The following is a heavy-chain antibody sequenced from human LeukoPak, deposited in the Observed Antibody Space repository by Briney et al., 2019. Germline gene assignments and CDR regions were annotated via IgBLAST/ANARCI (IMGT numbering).Heavy chain of an antibody. CDR2: MTRSSAI. Sequence: GGSLRLSCTASGFSFTSYSMNWVRQAPGKGLEWVATMTRSSAIFYADSVKGRFTISRDNAKNSLYLHMNSLRAEDSAVYYCARSCGGDCYSSHRYYFDYWGQGSLVTVSS. V-gene: IGHV3-69-1*01. D-gene: IGHD2-21*02. CDR1: GFSFTSYS. CDR3: ARSCGGDCYSSHRYYFDY. J-gene: IGHJ4*02.